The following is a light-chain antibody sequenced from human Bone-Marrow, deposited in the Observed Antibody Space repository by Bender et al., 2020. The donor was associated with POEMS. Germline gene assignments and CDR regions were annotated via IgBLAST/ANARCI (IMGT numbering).Light chain of an antibody. V-gene: IGLV2-14*01. CDR1: SSDVGGFVY. J-gene: IGLJ3*02. Sequence: QSALTQPASVSGSPGQSITISCTGTSSDVGGFVYVSWYQQHPGKVPKLIIYDVSNRPSGVSNRFSGSKSGNTASLIISGLQAEDEADYYCNSYAGSSTWVFGGGTKLTVL. CDR2: DVS. CDR3: NSYAGSSTWV.